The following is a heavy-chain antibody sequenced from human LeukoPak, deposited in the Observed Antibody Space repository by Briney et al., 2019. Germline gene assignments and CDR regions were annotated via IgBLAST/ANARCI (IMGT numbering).Heavy chain of an antibody. V-gene: IGHV4-59*01. D-gene: IGHD3-9*01. J-gene: IGHJ4*02. Sequence: PSETLSLTCTVSGGSISSYYWSWIRQPPGKGLEWIGYIYYSGSTNYNPSLKSRVTISVYTSKNQFSLKLSSVTAADTAVYYCARVNFDWFTLDYWGQGTLVTVSS. CDR3: ARVNFDWFTLDY. CDR2: IYYSGST. CDR1: GGSISSYY.